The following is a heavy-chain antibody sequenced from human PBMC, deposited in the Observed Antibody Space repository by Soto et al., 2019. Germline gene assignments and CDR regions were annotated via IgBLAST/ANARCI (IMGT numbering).Heavy chain of an antibody. V-gene: IGHV3-48*02. Sequence: EVQLVESGGDLVQPGGSLRLSCEASGFTIRDWHMDWVRRAPGKGLEWVSYISKYSDAIYYADSVKGRFTISRDNAKNSLSLQMNSLRDEDTAVYYCARDSGGGYAMDVWGQGTTVTVSS. CDR1: GFTIRDWH. J-gene: IGHJ6*02. CDR2: ISKYSDAI. CDR3: ARDSGGGYAMDV. D-gene: IGHD2-2*01.